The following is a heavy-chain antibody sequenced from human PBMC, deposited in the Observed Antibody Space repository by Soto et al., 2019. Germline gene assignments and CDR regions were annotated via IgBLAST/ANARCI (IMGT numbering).Heavy chain of an antibody. CDR1: GGSFTGYY. V-gene: IGHV4-34*01. D-gene: IGHD2-8*02. CDR2: INHGGAT. Sequence: QVQLHQWGAGLLRPAETLSLTCAINGGSFTGYYWSWMRQAPGEALEWIGEINHGGATNVHPSLKRRILISMDASKNQFSVNLTSVRAADTAIYFCARGRVHLVPVTRLRYYAMDVWGQGIAVIISS. CDR3: ARGRVHLVPVTRLRYYAMDV. J-gene: IGHJ6*02.